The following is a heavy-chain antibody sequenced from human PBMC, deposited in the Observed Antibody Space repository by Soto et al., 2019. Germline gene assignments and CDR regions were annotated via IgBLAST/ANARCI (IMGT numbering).Heavy chain of an antibody. D-gene: IGHD3-16*02. CDR3: ARGKGIVNWFDP. Sequence: LRLSCAASGFTFSSYSMNWVRQAPGKGLEWVSSIGSSSSYIYYADSVKGRFTISRDNAKNSLYLQMNSLRAEDTAVYYCARGKGIVNWFDPWGQGTLVTVSS. V-gene: IGHV3-21*01. CDR1: GFTFSSYS. J-gene: IGHJ5*02. CDR2: IGSSSSYI.